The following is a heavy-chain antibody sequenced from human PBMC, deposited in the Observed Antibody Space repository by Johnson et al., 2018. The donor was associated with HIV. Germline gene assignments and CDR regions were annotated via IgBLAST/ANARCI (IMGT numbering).Heavy chain of an antibody. J-gene: IGHJ3*01. CDR3: AKEGIIPTAASVGPPVDLDF. D-gene: IGHD4-17*01. V-gene: IGHV3-23*04. CDR1: GFTFSNYA. CDR2: ISSSGGGT. Sequence: EVQVVESGGGLVQPGGSLRLSCAASGFTFSNYAMTWVRHVAGKGLEWVSAISSSGGGTYYADSVEGRFAISRDNSKNILYLQMNILRAEDTALYYCAKEGIIPTAASVGPPVDLDFWGQGTTVTVSS.